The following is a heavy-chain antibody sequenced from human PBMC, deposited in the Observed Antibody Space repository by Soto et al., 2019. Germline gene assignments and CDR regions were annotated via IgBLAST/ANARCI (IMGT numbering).Heavy chain of an antibody. CDR3: ARGQWKNTHMANEY. CDR1: GFTFSSYA. CDR2: LWYDESKK. J-gene: IGHJ4*02. V-gene: IGHV3-33*01. D-gene: IGHD1-1*01. Sequence: QVQLVESGGGVVQPGRSLRLSCTASGFTFSSYAMHWVRHAPGKWWEWVAVLWYDESKKSYADSVKGRFTISRDNSGNTLYLQMNSLKDEDTAVYYCARGQWKNTHMANEYWGRGNLVTVSA.